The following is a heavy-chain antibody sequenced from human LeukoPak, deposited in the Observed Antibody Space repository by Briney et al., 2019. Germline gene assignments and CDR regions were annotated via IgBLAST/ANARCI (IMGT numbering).Heavy chain of an antibody. CDR3: ARESTVPYYFDY. CDR1: GFTFSSYA. CDR2: ISGSGGST. Sequence: GGSLRLSCAASGFTFSSYAMSWVRQAPGKGLEWVSAISGSGGSTYYADSVKGRFTISRDNSKNTLYLQMYSLRAEDTAVYYCARESTVPYYFDYWGQGTLVTVSS. D-gene: IGHD4-17*01. V-gene: IGHV3-23*01. J-gene: IGHJ4*02.